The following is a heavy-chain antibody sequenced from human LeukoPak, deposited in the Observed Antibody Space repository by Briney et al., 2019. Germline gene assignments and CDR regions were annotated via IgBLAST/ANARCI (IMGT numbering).Heavy chain of an antibody. CDR1: GLTFSSYA. D-gene: IGHD3-16*01. V-gene: IGHV3-30*04. J-gene: IGHJ6*03. CDR2: ISYDGSNK. Sequence: GGSLRLSCAASGLTFSSYAMHWVRQAPGKGLEWVAVISYDGSNKYYADSVKGRFTISRDNSKNTLYLQMNSLRAEDTAVYYCAREGGVSREYYYYYYMDVWGKGTTVTVSS. CDR3: AREGGVSREYYYYYYMDV.